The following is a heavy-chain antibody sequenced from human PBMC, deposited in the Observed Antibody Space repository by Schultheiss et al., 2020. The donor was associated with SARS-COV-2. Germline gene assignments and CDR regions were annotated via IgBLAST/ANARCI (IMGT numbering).Heavy chain of an antibody. CDR3: ARVRRRQYQLLYRGHFDY. D-gene: IGHD2-2*02. CDR1: GGSMSSYY. Sequence: SQTLSLTCTVSGGSMSSYYWSWIRQPPGKGLEWIGEINHSGSTYYNPSLKSRVTISVDTSKNQFSLKLSSVTAADTAVYYCARVRRRQYQLLYRGHFDYWGQGTLVTVSS. J-gene: IGHJ4*02. V-gene: IGHV4-34*01. CDR2: INHSGST.